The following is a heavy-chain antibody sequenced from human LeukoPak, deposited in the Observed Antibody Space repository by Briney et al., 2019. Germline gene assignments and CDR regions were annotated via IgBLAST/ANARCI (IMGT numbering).Heavy chain of an antibody. Sequence: SETLSLTCSVSGGSISNSSYFWGWVRQPPGKGLEWIGSIYYAGCTYYNPSLKSRVTISKDTSKNQFALRLSSVTAADTAVYYCARQIGSSGPDCWGQGTLVTVSS. CDR2: IYYAGCT. CDR3: ARQIGSSGPDC. CDR1: GGSISNSSYF. D-gene: IGHD6-19*01. J-gene: IGHJ4*02. V-gene: IGHV4-39*01.